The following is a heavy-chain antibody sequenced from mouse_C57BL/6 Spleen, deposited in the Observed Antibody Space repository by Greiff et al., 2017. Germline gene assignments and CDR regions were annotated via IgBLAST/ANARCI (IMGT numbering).Heavy chain of an antibody. D-gene: IGHD1-1*01. CDR3: ARGITTVVDWYFDV. J-gene: IGHJ1*03. CDR1: GYTFTSYW. Sequence: VQLQPGAELVRPGTSVKLSCKASGYTFTSYWMHWVKQRPGQGLEWIGVIDPSDSYTNYNQKFKGKATLTVDTSSSTAYMQLSSLTSEDSAVYYCARGITTVVDWYFDVWGTGTTVTVSS. V-gene: IGHV1-59*01. CDR2: IDPSDSYT.